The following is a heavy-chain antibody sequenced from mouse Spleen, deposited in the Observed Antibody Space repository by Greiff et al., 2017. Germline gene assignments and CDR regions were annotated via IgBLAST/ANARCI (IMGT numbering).Heavy chain of an antibody. Sequence: VQLQQSGAELVRPGASVTLSCKASGYTFTDYEMHWVKQTPVHGLEWIGAIDPETGGTAYNQKFKGKAILTADKSSSTAYMELRSLTSEDSAVYYCTREANYYGSSYYAMDYWGQGTSVTVSS. D-gene: IGHD1-1*01. J-gene: IGHJ4*01. CDR3: TREANYYGSSYYAMDY. CDR1: GYTFTDYE. CDR2: IDPETGGT. V-gene: IGHV1-15*01.